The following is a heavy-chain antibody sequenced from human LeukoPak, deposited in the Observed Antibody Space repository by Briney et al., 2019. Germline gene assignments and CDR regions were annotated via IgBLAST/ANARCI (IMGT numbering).Heavy chain of an antibody. Sequence: GGSLNLSWAASGFPFSSFGFHWVRQPQAKGRGWVAVISYDGSNKYYADSVKGRFTISRDNSKNTLYLQMNSLRAEDTAVYYCANSAPQDLEFDYWGQGTLVTVSS. J-gene: IGHJ4*02. CDR2: ISYDGSNK. CDR1: GFPFSSFG. CDR3: ANSAPQDLEFDY. V-gene: IGHV3-30*18.